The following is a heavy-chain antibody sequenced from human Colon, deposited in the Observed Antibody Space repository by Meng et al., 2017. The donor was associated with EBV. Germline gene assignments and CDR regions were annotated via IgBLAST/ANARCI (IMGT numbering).Heavy chain of an antibody. J-gene: IGHJ4*02. V-gene: IGHV4-39*01. CDR1: GGSISSSHYY. Sequence: LPLSDSAAGLVTLSEPLSLPCTVSGGSISSSHYYWGWVPQPPGKGLQWIGTIYHSGSTSYNPSLQSRVTMFVDTSKNQFSLMLTSVTATDTAVYYCARRRGGSGRDCWGQGTLVTVSS. CDR2: IYHSGST. D-gene: IGHD3-10*01. CDR3: ARRRGGSGRDC.